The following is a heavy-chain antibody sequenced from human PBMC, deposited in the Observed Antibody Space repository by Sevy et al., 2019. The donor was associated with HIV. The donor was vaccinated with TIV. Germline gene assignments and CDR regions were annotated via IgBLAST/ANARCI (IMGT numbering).Heavy chain of an antibody. Sequence: SETLSLTCTVSGGSLIDYYWSWIRQPPGKGLEWVGYIHNRGRYNYNPSLKSRVTISRDVSKNQFSLKLSSVTAADTAVYYCARDTSGYSSGWYPYYHYYGIDVWGQGTTVTVSS. D-gene: IGHD6-19*01. CDR2: IHNRGRY. CDR1: GGSLIDYY. V-gene: IGHV4-59*01. J-gene: IGHJ6*02. CDR3: ARDTSGYSSGWYPYYHYYGIDV.